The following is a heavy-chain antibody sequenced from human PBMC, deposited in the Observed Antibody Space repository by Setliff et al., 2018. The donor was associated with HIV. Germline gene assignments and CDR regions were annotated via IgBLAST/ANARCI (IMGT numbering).Heavy chain of an antibody. CDR2: ISWNSRSI. Sequence: PGGSLRLSCAASGFSFPEYGLHWVRQPPGKGLEWVASISWNSRSIVFADSVKGRFTISRDNAKNSLYLQVNSLRDDDTALYYCAKGFSSSWLYYFDYWGQGTLVTVSS. CDR1: GFSFPEYG. CDR3: AKGFSSSWLYYFDY. J-gene: IGHJ4*02. V-gene: IGHV3-9*01. D-gene: IGHD6-13*01.